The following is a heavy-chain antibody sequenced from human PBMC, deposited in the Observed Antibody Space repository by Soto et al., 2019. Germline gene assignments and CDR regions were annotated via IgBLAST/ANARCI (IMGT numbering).Heavy chain of an antibody. CDR2: IYYSGST. D-gene: IGHD6-13*01. CDR3: ARQSAGGSTDY. CDR1: GGSISSYY. Sequence: NPSETLSLTCTVSGGSISSYYWSWIRQPPGKGLEWIGYIYYSGSTNYNPSLKSRVTISVDTSKNQFSLKLSSVTAADTAVYYCARQSAGGSTDYWGQGTLVPVSS. V-gene: IGHV4-59*01. J-gene: IGHJ4*02.